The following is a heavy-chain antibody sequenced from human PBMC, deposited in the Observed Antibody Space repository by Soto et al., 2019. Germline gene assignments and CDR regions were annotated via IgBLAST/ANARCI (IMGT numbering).Heavy chain of an antibody. CDR1: GGSISSGDYY. CDR2: INYSGST. Sequence: SETLSLTCTVSGGSISSGDYYWSWIRQPPGTGLEWIGEINYSGSTNYNPSLKSRVTISVDTSKNQFSLKLTSVTAADTAVYYCARDKITGLFDYWGQGTLVTVSS. CDR3: ARDKITGLFDY. J-gene: IGHJ4*01. V-gene: IGHV4-61*08. D-gene: IGHD2-8*02.